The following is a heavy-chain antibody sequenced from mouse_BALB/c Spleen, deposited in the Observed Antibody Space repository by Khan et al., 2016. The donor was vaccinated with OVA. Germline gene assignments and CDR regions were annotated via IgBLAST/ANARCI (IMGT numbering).Heavy chain of an antibody. Sequence: QVQLKESGTELARPGASVKLSCKASGYTFTSYWMQWVKQRPGQGLEWIGAIYPGDGNTRYTEKFKGKATLTADKSSSTAYMQLSSLASEDSAVYYCAGGGITTGNFDYWGQGTTLTVSS. D-gene: IGHD1-1*01. J-gene: IGHJ2*01. CDR3: AGGGITTGNFDY. CDR2: IYPGDGNT. V-gene: IGHV1-87*01. CDR1: GYTFTSYW.